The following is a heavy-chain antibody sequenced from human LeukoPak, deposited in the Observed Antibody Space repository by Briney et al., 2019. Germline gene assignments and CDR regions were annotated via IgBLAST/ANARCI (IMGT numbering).Heavy chain of an antibody. CDR1: GFTFSSYE. Sequence: GGSLRLSCAASGFTFSSYEMNWVRQGPGKGLEWVSYISSGSTIYYADSVKGRFTISRDNAKNSLYLQMTSLRVEDTAVYYCARDFMQWLGYWGQGTLVTVSS. CDR2: ISSGSTI. D-gene: IGHD6-19*01. V-gene: IGHV3-48*03. CDR3: ARDFMQWLGY. J-gene: IGHJ4*02.